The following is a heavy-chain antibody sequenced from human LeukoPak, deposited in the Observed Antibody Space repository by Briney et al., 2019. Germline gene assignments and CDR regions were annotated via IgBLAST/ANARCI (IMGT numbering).Heavy chain of an antibody. Sequence: ASVKVSCKASGYTFTSYGISWVRQAPGQGLEWMGWISAYNGSTNYAQKLQGRVTMTTDTSTSTAYMELRSLRAEDTAVYYCARDAYYGSGSYYYYWGQGTLVTVSS. CDR3: ARDAYYGSGSYYYY. J-gene: IGHJ4*02. D-gene: IGHD3-10*01. V-gene: IGHV1-18*04. CDR2: ISAYNGST. CDR1: GYTFTSYG.